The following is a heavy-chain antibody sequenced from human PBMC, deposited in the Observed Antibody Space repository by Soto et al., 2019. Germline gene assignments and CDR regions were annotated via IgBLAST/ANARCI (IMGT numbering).Heavy chain of an antibody. V-gene: IGHV3-30*03. CDR3: ATGLGSCAIWTGTQRYSAIAL. CDR2: TSYDGSNT. CDR1: GFIFSRHG. Sequence: QGQLVESGGGVVQPGTSLRLSCAASGFIFSRHGMHWVRQAPGKGLEWVAFTSYDGSNTYYADSVKGRFTLSRDNTKNTLALQMTSRRPNDAALDFWATGLGSCAIWTGTQRYSAIALWGQGARVTAS. J-gene: IGHJ3*01. D-gene: IGHD3-9*01.